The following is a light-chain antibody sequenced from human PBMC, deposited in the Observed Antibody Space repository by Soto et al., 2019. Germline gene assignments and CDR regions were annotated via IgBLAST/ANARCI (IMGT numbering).Light chain of an antibody. V-gene: IGKV3-15*01. J-gene: IGKJ2*01. CDR2: DAS. CDR3: QQYDIWPPYT. CDR1: QNIRSS. Sequence: EVVMTQSPASLSASPGGRVTLSFRASQNIRSSLAWYQQRPGQAPRLLIYDASTRATGIPPRFSGGGSGTEFTVTISSLQSEDFAIYYCQQYDIWPPYTFGQGTKVDIK.